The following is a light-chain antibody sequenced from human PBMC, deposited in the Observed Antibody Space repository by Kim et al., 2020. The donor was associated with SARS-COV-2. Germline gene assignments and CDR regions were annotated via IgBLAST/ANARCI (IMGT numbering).Light chain of an antibody. V-gene: IGLV1-40*01. CDR1: SSNIGAGYD. J-gene: IGLJ1*01. Sequence: QSVLTQPPSVSAAPGQRVTISCTGSSSNIGAGYDVNWYQQFPGTAPKLLIYGNSNRPSGVPDRFSGSKSGTSVSLAITGLQAEDETDYYCQSYDSSLSGYVFGTGTKVTVL. CDR2: GNS. CDR3: QSYDSSLSGYV.